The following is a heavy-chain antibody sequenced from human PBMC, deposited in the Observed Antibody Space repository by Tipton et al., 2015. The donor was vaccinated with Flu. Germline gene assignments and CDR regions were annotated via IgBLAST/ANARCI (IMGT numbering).Heavy chain of an antibody. CDR3: AREGNYCGGDCNAFDI. Sequence: QLVQSGAEVKKPGASVKVSCKASGYTFTGYYMHWVRQAPGQGLEWMGWINPNSGGTNYAQKFQGRVTMTRDTSISTAYMELSRLRSDDTAVNYCAREGNYCGGDCNAFDIWGQGTMVTVSS. CDR1: GYTFTGYY. D-gene: IGHD2-21*02. V-gene: IGHV1-2*02. CDR2: INPNSGGT. J-gene: IGHJ3*02.